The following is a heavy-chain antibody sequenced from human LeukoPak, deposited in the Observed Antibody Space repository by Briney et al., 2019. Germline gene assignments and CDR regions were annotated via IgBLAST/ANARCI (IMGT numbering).Heavy chain of an antibody. J-gene: IGHJ4*02. CDR3: ARDLGELDAPDY. CDR1: GFTFSRYS. D-gene: IGHD3-10*01. CDR2: ISGSSRSI. Sequence: GGSLRLSCAASGFTFSRYSMNWVRQAPGKGLEWVSSISGSSRSIYYADSVKGRFTISRDNAKNSLFLQMNSLRAEDTAVYYCARDLGELDAPDYWGQGTLVTVSS. V-gene: IGHV3-21*01.